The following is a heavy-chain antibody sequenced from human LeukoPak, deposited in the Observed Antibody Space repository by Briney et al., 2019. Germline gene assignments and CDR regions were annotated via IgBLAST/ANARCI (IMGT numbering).Heavy chain of an antibody. CDR3: ARDGYSFGHDFDY. CDR1: GFTFSSYW. D-gene: IGHD5-18*01. Sequence: PGGSLRLSCAASGFTFSSYWMHWVRHTPVKGLVWVSRIKGDGSSTSYADSVKGRFTISRDNAKNTLYLQMNSLRAEDTAVYYCARDGYSFGHDFDYWGQGTLVTVSS. J-gene: IGHJ4*02. CDR2: IKGDGSST. V-gene: IGHV3-74*01.